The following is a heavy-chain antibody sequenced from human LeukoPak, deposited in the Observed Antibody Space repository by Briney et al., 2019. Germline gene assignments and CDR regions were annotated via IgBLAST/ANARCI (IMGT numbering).Heavy chain of an antibody. D-gene: IGHD3-10*01. Sequence: ASVKVSCKASGYTFTSYGISWVRQAPGQGLEWMGWISAYNGNTNYAQKLQGRVTMTTDTSTSTAYMELRSLRSDDTAVYYCARFGGSGSQGNLVDPLGQGTLVTVSS. J-gene: IGHJ5*02. V-gene: IGHV1-18*01. CDR2: ISAYNGNT. CDR3: ARFGGSGSQGNLVDP. CDR1: GYTFTSYG.